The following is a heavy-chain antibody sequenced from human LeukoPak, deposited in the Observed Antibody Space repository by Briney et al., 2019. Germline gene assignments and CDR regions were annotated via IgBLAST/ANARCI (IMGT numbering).Heavy chain of an antibody. CDR2: ISSSGDTI. Sequence: PGGSLRLSCAASSFTFSSYSMNWVRQAPGKGLEWVSFISSSGDTIYYADSVKGRFTISRDNAKNSLYLQMNSLRAEDTAVYYCARDSGSYYWDAFDIWGQGTMVTVSS. CDR1: SFTFSSYS. CDR3: ARDSGSYYWDAFDI. D-gene: IGHD1-26*01. V-gene: IGHV3-48*04. J-gene: IGHJ3*02.